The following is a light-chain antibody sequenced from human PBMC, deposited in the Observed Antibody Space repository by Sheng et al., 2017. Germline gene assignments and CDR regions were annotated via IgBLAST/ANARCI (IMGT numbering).Light chain of an antibody. J-gene: IGLJ3*02. Sequence: QSALTQPASVSGSPGQSIAISCTGTSRDIGAYNYVSWYQQHPGKAPKLMIYDVSERPSGVSNRFSGSKSGNTASLTISGLQAEDEADYYCSSYTSSSTPWVFGGGTKLTVL. CDR1: SRDIGAYNY. V-gene: IGLV2-14*03. CDR2: DVS. CDR3: SSYTSSSTPWV.